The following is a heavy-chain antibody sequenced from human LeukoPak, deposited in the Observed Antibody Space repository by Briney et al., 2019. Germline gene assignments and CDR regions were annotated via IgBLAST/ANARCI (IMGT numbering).Heavy chain of an antibody. Sequence: ASVKVSCTASGYTFTGYYMHWVRQAPGQGLEWMGWINTNSGGTNYAQKFQGRVTMTRDTSISTAYMELSRLRSDDTAVYYCARGGYCSGGSCLSLYNWFDPWGQGTLVTVSS. V-gene: IGHV1-2*02. CDR2: INTNSGGT. J-gene: IGHJ5*02. CDR3: ARGGYCSGGSCLSLYNWFDP. D-gene: IGHD2-15*01. CDR1: GYTFTGYY.